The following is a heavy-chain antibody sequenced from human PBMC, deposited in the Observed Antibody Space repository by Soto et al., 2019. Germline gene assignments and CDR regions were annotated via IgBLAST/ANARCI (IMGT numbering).Heavy chain of an antibody. V-gene: IGHV1-3*01. Sequence: ASVKVSCKASGYTFTSYAMHWVRQAPGQRLEWMGWINAGNGNTKYSQKFQGRVTITRDTSASTAYMELSSLRSEDTAVYYCAILGRLYSSQGLDYWGQGTLVTVLL. CDR3: AILGRLYSSQGLDY. J-gene: IGHJ4*02. D-gene: IGHD6-19*01. CDR1: GYTFTSYA. CDR2: INAGNGNT.